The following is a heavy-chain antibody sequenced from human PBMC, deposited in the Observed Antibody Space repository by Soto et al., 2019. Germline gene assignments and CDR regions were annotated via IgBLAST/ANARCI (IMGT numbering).Heavy chain of an antibody. V-gene: IGHV1-69*06. CDR1: GGTFSSYA. CDR3: ARGGGAGGLGRKASFDY. Sequence: QVQLVQSGAEVKKPGSSVKVSCKASGGTFSSYAISWVRQAPGQGLEWMGGIIPIFGTANYAQKFQGRVTITADKSTSTAYMGLSSLRSEDTAVYYWARGGGAGGLGRKASFDYWGQGTLVTVSS. J-gene: IGHJ4*02. D-gene: IGHD7-27*01. CDR2: IIPIFGTA.